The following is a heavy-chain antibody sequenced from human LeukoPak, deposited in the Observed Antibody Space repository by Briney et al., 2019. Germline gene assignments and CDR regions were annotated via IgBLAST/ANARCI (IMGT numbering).Heavy chain of an antibody. J-gene: IGHJ4*02. V-gene: IGHV3-30*04. D-gene: IGHD6-19*01. Sequence: GGSLGLSCAASGFTFSSYAMHWVRQAPGKGLEWVAVISYDGSNKYYADSVKGRFTISRDNSKNTLYLQMNSLRAEDTAVYYCARIAVADPFDYWGQGTLVTVSS. CDR2: ISYDGSNK. CDR3: ARIAVADPFDY. CDR1: GFTFSSYA.